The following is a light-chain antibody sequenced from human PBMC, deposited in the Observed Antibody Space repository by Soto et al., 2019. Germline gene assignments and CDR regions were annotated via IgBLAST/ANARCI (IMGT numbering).Light chain of an antibody. CDR1: QSVSSNY. J-gene: IGKJ4*01. CDR2: DAT. CDR3: QQYGYSPGLA. V-gene: IGKV3-20*01. Sequence: EIVLTQSPGTLSLSPGERATLSCRASQSVSSNYLAWYQQKSGQAPRLLVYDATSRATDVPDRFSGSGSGTDFTLTISRLEPEDFAVYSCQQYGYSPGLAVGGGSKVEI.